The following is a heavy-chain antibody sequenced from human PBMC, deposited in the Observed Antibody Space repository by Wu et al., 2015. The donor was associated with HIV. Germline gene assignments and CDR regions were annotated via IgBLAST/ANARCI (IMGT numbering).Heavy chain of an antibody. CDR1: GYIFMKYG. CDR2: ISAYNGNR. V-gene: IGHV1-18*01. CDR3: ARVVVVHSCWYYFDY. Sequence: QIQLVQSGAEVKKPGASVKVSCKASGYIFMKYGISWVRQAPGQGLEWMGWISAYNGNRNYAQRLQGRVTMTIDTSTTTAYMEVKNLTSDDTAVYYCARVVVVHSCWYYFDYWGQGTLVTVSS. D-gene: IGHD6-13*01. J-gene: IGHJ4*02.